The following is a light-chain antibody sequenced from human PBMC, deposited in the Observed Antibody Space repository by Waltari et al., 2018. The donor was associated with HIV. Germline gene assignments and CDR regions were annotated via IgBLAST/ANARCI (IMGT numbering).Light chain of an antibody. CDR2: SAS. V-gene: IGKV3-15*01. CDR3: QQYNNWPYT. Sequence: DIVMTQSPATLSVSPGERATISCSASQSVSSNLAWYQQQPGQAPRLLIYSASTRATGIPARFSGSGSGTEFTLTISSLQSEDFAVYYCQQYNNWPYTFGQGTKLEIK. J-gene: IGKJ2*01. CDR1: QSVSSN.